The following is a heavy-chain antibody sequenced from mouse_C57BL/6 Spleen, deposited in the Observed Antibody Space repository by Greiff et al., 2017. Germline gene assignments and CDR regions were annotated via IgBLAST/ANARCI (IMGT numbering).Heavy chain of an antibody. CDR1: GYAFSSYW. J-gene: IGHJ3*01. V-gene: IGHV1-80*01. D-gene: IGHD2-2*01. CDR3: ARRDGYDEAWFAY. CDR2: IYPGDGDT. Sequence: VHLVESGAELVKPGASVKISCKASGYAFSSYWMNWVQQRPGKGLEWIGQIYPGDGDTNYTGKFKGKATLTADKSSSTAYMQLSSLTSEDSAVYFCARRDGYDEAWFAYWGQGTLVTVSA.